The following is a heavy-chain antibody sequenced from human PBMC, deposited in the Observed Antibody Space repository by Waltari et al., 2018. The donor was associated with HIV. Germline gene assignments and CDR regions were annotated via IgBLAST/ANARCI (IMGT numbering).Heavy chain of an antibody. CDR2: IIPIFGTA. CDR3: ARGGQLAPYYYYGMDV. Sequence: QVQLVQSGAEVKKPGSSVKVSCKASGGTFSSYAISWVRQAPGQGGEWMGGIIPIFGTANYAQKFQGRGTITADESTSTAYGERSSLRSEDTAVYYCARGGQLAPYYYYGMDVWGQGTTVTVSS. V-gene: IGHV1-69*01. J-gene: IGHJ6*02. CDR1: GGTFSSYA. D-gene: IGHD6-6*01.